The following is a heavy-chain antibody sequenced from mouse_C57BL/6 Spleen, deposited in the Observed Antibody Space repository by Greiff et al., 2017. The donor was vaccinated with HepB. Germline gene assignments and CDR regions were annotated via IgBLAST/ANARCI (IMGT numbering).Heavy chain of an antibody. CDR2: IRNKANGYTT. CDR1: GFTFTDYY. J-gene: IGHJ1*03. D-gene: IGHD1-1*01. CDR3: ARSSTTVVYWYFDV. Sequence: EVKVVESGGGLVQPGGSLSLSCAASGFTFTDYYMSWVRQPPGKALEWLGFIRNKANGYTTEYSASVKGRFTISRDNSQSILYLQMNALRAEDSATYYCARSSTTVVYWYFDVWGTGTTVTVSS. V-gene: IGHV7-3*01.